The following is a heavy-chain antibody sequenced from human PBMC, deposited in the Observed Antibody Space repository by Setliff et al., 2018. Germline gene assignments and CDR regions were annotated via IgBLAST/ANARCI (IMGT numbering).Heavy chain of an antibody. D-gene: IGHD1-1*01. Sequence: PGGSLRLSCVTSGFSFGDYAMNWVRQAPGKGLEWVSSITGSGGGTYYADSVKGRFIVSRDNSKNTLYLQMNSLRVDDTAIYYCAKELSMAYGNDWGLGTLVTVSS. CDR1: GFSFGDYA. CDR3: AKELSMAYGND. V-gene: IGHV3-23*01. J-gene: IGHJ4*02. CDR2: ITGSGGGT.